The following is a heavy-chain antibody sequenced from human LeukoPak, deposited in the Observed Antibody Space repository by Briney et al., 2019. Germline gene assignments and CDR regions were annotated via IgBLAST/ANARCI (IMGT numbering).Heavy chain of an antibody. Sequence: GGSLRLSCAASGFTFSNHAMYWVRQAPGKGLEWVSAITDSGGSTYYTDSVKGRFTISGDNSRNTLYLQMNSLRAEDTAVYYCAKGTYNFYFGYWGQGTLVTVSS. CDR1: GFTFSNHA. V-gene: IGHV3-23*01. CDR2: ITDSGGST. D-gene: IGHD5-24*01. J-gene: IGHJ4*02. CDR3: AKGTYNFYFGY.